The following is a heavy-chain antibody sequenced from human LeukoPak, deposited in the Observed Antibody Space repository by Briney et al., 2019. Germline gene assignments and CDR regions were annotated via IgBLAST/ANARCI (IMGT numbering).Heavy chain of an antibody. D-gene: IGHD3-10*01. CDR2: IWHDGSVL. V-gene: IGHV3-33*01. J-gene: IGHJ4*02. CDR1: GFTLRSYG. Sequence: PGRSLRLSCAASGFTLRSYGMHWVRQAPGEGLEWVAVIWHDGSVLDYSESVEGRFTVSRDNRKNTLYLQVDSLRVEDTAVYYCARDRGQDDPIDIWGQGTLVTVSS. CDR3: ARDRGQDDPIDI.